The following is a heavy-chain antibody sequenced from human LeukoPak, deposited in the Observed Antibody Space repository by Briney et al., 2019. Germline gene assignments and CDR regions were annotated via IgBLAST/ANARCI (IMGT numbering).Heavy chain of an antibody. CDR2: ISYDGSNK. V-gene: IGHV3-30*04. Sequence: GGSLRLSCPASGFTFSSYAMHWVRQAPGKGLEWVAVISYDGSNKYYADSVKGRFTISRDNSKNTLYLQMNSLRAEDTAVYYSAREEDSYGAEVFDYWGQGTLVTVSS. J-gene: IGHJ4*02. CDR3: AREEDSYGAEVFDY. D-gene: IGHD5-18*01. CDR1: GFTFSSYA.